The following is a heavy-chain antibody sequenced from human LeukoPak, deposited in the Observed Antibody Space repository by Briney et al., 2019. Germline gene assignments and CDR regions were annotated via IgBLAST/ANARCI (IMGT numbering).Heavy chain of an antibody. Sequence: GGSLRLSCAASGFTFSSYSMNWVRQAPGKGLEWVSSISSSSSYIYYADSVKGRFTISRDNAKNSLYLQMNSLRAEDTAVYYCAHWFDYAGQEAFDIWGQGTMVTVSS. CDR2: ISSSSSYI. CDR3: AHWFDYAGQEAFDI. D-gene: IGHD4-17*01. V-gene: IGHV3-21*01. CDR1: GFTFSSYS. J-gene: IGHJ3*02.